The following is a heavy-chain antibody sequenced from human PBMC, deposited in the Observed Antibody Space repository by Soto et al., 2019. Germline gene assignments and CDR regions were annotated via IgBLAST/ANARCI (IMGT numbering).Heavy chain of an antibody. CDR2: ISNDGSHK. D-gene: IGHD2-2*02. CDR1: GFTFSSFA. J-gene: IGHJ6*02. V-gene: IGHV3-30-3*01. CDR3: ARSQLIYRFYYFYGMDF. Sequence: QVQLVESGGGVVQPGRSLRLSCAASGFTFSSFAMHWVRQAPGKGLEWVAVISNDGSHKFYADTVKGRFTVSRDTSKKTLNLQMNSLRAEDTAIYHCARSQLIYRFYYFYGMDFWGQGTTVTVSS.